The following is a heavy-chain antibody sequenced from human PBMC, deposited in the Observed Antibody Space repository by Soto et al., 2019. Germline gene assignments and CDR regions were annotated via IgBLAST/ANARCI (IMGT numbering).Heavy chain of an antibody. CDR1: GGSISSSSYY. J-gene: IGHJ6*02. CDR2: IYYSGST. CDR3: ARHWYCSSTSCYYYYYYYGMDV. Sequence: SETLSLTCTVSGGSISSSSYYWGWIRQPPGKGLEWIGSIYYSGSTYYNPSLKSRVTISVDTSKNQFSLKLSSVTAADTAVYYCARHWYCSSTSCYYYYYYYGMDVWGQGTTVTVSS. V-gene: IGHV4-39*01. D-gene: IGHD2-2*01.